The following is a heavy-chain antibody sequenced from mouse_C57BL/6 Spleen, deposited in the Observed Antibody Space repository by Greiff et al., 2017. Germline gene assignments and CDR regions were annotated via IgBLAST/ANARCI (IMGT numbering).Heavy chain of an antibody. D-gene: IGHD2-4*01. V-gene: IGHV1-55*01. Sequence: QVQLQQPGAELVKPGASVKMSCKASGYTFTSYWITWVKQRPGQGLEWIGDIYPGSGSTNYNEKFKSKATLTVDTSSSTAYMQLSSLTSEDSAVYYCARYYDYDEVDFDYWGQGTTLTVSS. CDR3: ARYYDYDEVDFDY. J-gene: IGHJ2*01. CDR2: IYPGSGST. CDR1: GYTFTSYW.